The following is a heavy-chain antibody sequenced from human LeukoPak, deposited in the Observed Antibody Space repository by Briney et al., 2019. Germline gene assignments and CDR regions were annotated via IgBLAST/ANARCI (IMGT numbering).Heavy chain of an antibody. CDR1: GFTFSSYG. J-gene: IGHJ4*02. Sequence: GRSLRLSCAASGFTFSSYGMHWVRQAPGKGLEWVAVISYDGSNKYYADSVKGRFTISRDNSKNTLYLQMNSLRAEDTAVYYCARRLRFLENYFDYWGQGTLVTVSS. V-gene: IGHV3-30*03. CDR3: ARRLRFLENYFDY. D-gene: IGHD3-3*01. CDR2: ISYDGSNK.